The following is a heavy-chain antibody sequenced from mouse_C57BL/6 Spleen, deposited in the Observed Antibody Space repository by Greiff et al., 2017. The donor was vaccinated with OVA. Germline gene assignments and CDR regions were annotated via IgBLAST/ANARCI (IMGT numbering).Heavy chain of an antibody. J-gene: IGHJ4*01. D-gene: IGHD2-4*01. Sequence: EVQLQQSGPELVKPGASVKISCKASGYTFTDYYMNWVKQSHGKSLEWIGDINPNNGGTSYNQKFKGKATLTVDKSSSTAYMELRSLTSEDSAVYYCARVDYWAMDYWGQGTSVTVSS. CDR1: GYTFTDYY. V-gene: IGHV1-26*01. CDR2: INPNNGGT. CDR3: ARVDYWAMDY.